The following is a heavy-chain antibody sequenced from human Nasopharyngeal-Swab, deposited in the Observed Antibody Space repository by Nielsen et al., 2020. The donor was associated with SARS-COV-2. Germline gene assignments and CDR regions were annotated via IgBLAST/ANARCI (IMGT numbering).Heavy chain of an antibody. CDR3: AREGYCSGGSHLLCFYYGMDV. CDR2: INPNSGGT. CDR1: GYTFTGYY. Sequence: ASVKVSCKASGYTFTGYYMRWVRQAPGQGLEWMGWINPNSGGTNYAQKFQGRVTMTRDTSISTAYMELSRLRSDDTAVYYCAREGYCSGGSHLLCFYYGMDVWGQGTTVTVSS. V-gene: IGHV1-2*02. J-gene: IGHJ6*02. D-gene: IGHD2-15*01.